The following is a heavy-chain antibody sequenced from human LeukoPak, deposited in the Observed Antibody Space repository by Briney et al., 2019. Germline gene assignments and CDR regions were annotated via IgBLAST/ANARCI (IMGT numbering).Heavy chain of an antibody. J-gene: IGHJ3*02. Sequence: GGSLRLSCSASGFTFSSYAMHWVRQAPGKGLEWVAVISYDGSNKYYADSVKGRFTISRDNSKNTLYLQMNSLRAEDTAVYYCARDSRPLVLRFLEWFDAFDIWGQGTMVTVSS. CDR2: ISYDGSNK. CDR3: ARDSRPLVLRFLEWFDAFDI. D-gene: IGHD3-3*01. V-gene: IGHV3-30-3*01. CDR1: GFTFSSYA.